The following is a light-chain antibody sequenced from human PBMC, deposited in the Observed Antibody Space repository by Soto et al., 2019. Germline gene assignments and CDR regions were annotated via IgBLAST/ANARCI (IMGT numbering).Light chain of an antibody. Sequence: EIVLTQSPATLSLSPGERATLSCRASPSVTNYLAWYQQKPGQAPRLVIYGAFNRATGIPDRFSGGGSGTDFTLTISRLEPEDFAVYYCQQYGSSPRTFGQGTKVDIK. CDR2: GAF. V-gene: IGKV3-20*01. CDR3: QQYGSSPRT. CDR1: PSVTNY. J-gene: IGKJ1*01.